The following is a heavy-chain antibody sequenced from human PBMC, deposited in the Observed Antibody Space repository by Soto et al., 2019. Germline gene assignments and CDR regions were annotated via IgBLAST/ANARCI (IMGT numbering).Heavy chain of an antibody. J-gene: IGHJ4*02. CDR1: GGSFSGYY. CDR2: INHSGST. CDR3: ARYYYDSSGYYTRFDY. V-gene: IGHV4-34*01. Sequence: SETLSLTCAVYGGSFSGYYWSWIRQPPGKGLEWIGEINHSGSTNYNPSLKSRVTISVDTSKNQFSLKLSSVTAADTAVYYCARYYYDSSGYYTRFDYWGQGTLVTVSS. D-gene: IGHD3-22*01.